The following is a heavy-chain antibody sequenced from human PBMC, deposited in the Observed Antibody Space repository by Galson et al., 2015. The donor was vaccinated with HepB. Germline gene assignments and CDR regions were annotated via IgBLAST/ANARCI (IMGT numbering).Heavy chain of an antibody. CDR1: GFTFSSYA. Sequence: SLRLSCAASGFTFSSYAMSWVRQAPGKGLEWVAVISYDGSNKYYADSVKGRFTISRDNSKNTLYLQMNSLRAEDTAVYYCALGAAAGSGAFDYWGQGTLVTVSS. J-gene: IGHJ4*02. CDR2: ISYDGSNK. V-gene: IGHV3-30*03. CDR3: ALGAAAGSGAFDY. D-gene: IGHD6-13*01.